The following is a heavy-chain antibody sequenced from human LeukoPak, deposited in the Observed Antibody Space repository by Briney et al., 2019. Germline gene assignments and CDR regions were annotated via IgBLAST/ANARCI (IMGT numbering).Heavy chain of an antibody. CDR3: ARDIVVSAGSGRYFDN. Sequence: GGSLRLSCAASGFTFSSYWMSWVRQAPGKGLEWVANIKQDGSEKYYVDSVKGRFTISRDNAKNSLYLQMNSLRAEDTAVYYCARDIVVSAGSGRYFDNWGQGTLITVSS. D-gene: IGHD2-2*01. V-gene: IGHV3-7*01. J-gene: IGHJ4*02. CDR1: GFTFSSYW. CDR2: IKQDGSEK.